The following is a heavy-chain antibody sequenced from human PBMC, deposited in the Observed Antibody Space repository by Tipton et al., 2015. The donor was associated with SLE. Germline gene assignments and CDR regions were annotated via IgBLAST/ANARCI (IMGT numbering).Heavy chain of an antibody. V-gene: IGHV3-43D*04. Sequence: SLRLSCAASGFTFSRYAMHWVRQAPGKGLEWVSLISWDGGSTYYADSVKGRSTISRDNSKNSLYLQMNSLRAEDTALYYCAKVGRDGYNYDYWGQGTLVTVSS. CDR1: GFTFSRYA. D-gene: IGHD5-24*01. CDR2: ISWDGGST. CDR3: AKVGRDGYNYDY. J-gene: IGHJ4*02.